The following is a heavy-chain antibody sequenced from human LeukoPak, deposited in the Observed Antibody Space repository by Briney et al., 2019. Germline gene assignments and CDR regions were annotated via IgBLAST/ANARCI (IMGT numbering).Heavy chain of an antibody. CDR2: IYTSGST. CDR1: GGSISSYY. Sequence: SETLSLTCTVSGGSISSYYWSWIRQPAGKGLEWIGRIYTSGSTNYNPSLKSRVTMSVDTSKNQFSLKLSSVTAADTAVYYCAREARWSYYDSSGYQLWGQGTLVTVSS. J-gene: IGHJ4*02. D-gene: IGHD3-22*01. V-gene: IGHV4-4*07. CDR3: AREARWSYYDSSGYQL.